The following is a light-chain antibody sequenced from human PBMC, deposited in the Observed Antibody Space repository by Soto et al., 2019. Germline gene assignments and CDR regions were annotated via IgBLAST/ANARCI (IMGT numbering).Light chain of an antibody. Sequence: QSALTQPASVSGSPGQSITITCTGTSSDVGGYKYVSWYQQHPGKAPKLMIYDVSNRPSGVSNRFSGSKSGNTASLTISGLQAEDEADYYCSSSTTSSTLYVFGTGTKLTVL. CDR3: SSSTTSSTLYV. CDR2: DVS. CDR1: SSDVGGYKY. J-gene: IGLJ1*01. V-gene: IGLV2-14*01.